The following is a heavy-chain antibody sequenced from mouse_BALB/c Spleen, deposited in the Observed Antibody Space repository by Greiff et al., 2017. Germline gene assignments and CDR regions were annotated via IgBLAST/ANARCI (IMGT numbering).Heavy chain of an antibody. CDR1: GYSITSDYA. J-gene: IGHJ2*01. Sequence: EVQLVESGPGLVKPSQSLSLTCTVTGYSITSDYAWNWIRQFPGNKLEWMGYISYSGSTSYNPSLKSRISITRDTSKNQFFLQLNSVTTEDTATYYCATYRYYFDYWGQGTTLTVSS. CDR3: ATYRYYFDY. CDR2: ISYSGST. D-gene: IGHD2-14*01. V-gene: IGHV3-2*02.